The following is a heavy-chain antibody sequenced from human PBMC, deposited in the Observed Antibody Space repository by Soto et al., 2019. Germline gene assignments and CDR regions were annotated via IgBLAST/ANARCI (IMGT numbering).Heavy chain of an antibody. CDR3: ARESDSWEV. J-gene: IGHJ6*02. V-gene: IGHV3-33*08. CDR1: GFNFDNYI. Sequence: QVQLVESGGRVVQPGTSLRVSCAASGFNFDNYIMHWLRQAPGKGLEWVALIWFGGGRKYYSDSVMGRFSISRDDSEKTLYLQMNSRRPEDTAVYYCARESDSWEVWGQGTTVTVS. CDR2: IWFGGGRK. D-gene: IGHD2-21*02.